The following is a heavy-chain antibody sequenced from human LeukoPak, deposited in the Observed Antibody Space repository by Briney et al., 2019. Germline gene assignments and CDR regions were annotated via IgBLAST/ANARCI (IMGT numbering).Heavy chain of an antibody. J-gene: IGHJ4*02. D-gene: IGHD3-10*01. CDR1: GYTFTNYG. V-gene: IGHV1-18*01. Sequence: ASVKVSCKSSGYTFTNYGITWVRQAPGQGLEWTGWISGYNGNTNYAQKFQDRVTMTTDTSTSTAYMELRSLRSDDTAVYYCARGARLVVRGVIGPCDYWGQGALVSVSS. CDR2: ISGYNGNT. CDR3: ARGARLVVRGVIGPCDY.